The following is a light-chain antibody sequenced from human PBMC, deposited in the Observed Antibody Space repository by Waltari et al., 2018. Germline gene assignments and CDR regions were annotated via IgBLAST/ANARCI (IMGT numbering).Light chain of an antibody. CDR3: QQRRDWPLT. CDR2: DVS. V-gene: IGKV3-11*01. J-gene: IGKJ4*01. CDR1: QSVIRD. Sequence: EIVLTQSPATLSLSPGERAALSCRASQSVIRDLVWYRQKPGQAPRLLIFDVSIRATGTPVRFSGSGYGTDFTLTISSLEPEDFAVYYCQQRRDWPLTFGGGTKVEIK.